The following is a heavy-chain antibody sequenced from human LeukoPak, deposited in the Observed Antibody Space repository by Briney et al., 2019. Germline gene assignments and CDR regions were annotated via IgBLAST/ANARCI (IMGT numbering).Heavy chain of an antibody. V-gene: IGHV3-74*01. CDR2: TNSDASST. CDR1: GFTLRSYW. Sequence: GGSLRLSCAASGFTLRSYWMHWVRQAPGKGLVWVSRTNSDASSTTYAASVKGRFTISRDNAKNTLYLQMNSLRAEDTAVYYCVRARGYRGDPWGQGTLVTVSS. J-gene: IGHJ5*02. CDR3: VRARGYRGDP. D-gene: IGHD5-12*01.